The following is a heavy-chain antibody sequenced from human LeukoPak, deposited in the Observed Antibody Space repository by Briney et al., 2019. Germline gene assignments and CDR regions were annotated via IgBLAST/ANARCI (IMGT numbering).Heavy chain of an antibody. D-gene: IGHD6-19*01. CDR1: CGSLRVYY. CDR2: INHSGST. V-gene: IGHV4-34*01. J-gene: IGHJ4*02. CDR3: ASQAVAGHGFDY. Sequence: PSETLSLTCGVCCGSLRVYYWRGLRQPPGKALEGIGEINHSGSTNYNPSLKSRVTTSVDTSNNQFSLKPSSVTAADTAVYYCASQAVAGHGFDYWGQGTLVTVSS.